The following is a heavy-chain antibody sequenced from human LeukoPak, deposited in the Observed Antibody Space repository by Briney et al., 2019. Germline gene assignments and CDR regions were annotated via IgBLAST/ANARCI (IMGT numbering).Heavy chain of an antibody. Sequence: SETLSLTCTVSGGSISSYYWSWIRQPPGKGLEWIGYIYYSGSTNYNPSLKSRVTISVDTSNNQFSLKLSSVTAADTAVYYCVRVDPDSSSTLEVFDYWGQGTLVTVSS. D-gene: IGHD6-6*01. V-gene: IGHV4-59*01. CDR3: VRVDPDSSSTLEVFDY. J-gene: IGHJ4*02. CDR1: GGSISSYY. CDR2: IYYSGST.